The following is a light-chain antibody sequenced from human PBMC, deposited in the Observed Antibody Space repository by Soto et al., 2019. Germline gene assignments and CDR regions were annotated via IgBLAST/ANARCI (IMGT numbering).Light chain of an antibody. Sequence: PGDRVTLSCRASQSVYNYLAWYQQKPGQAPRLLIFDASNRATGIPARFSGSGSGTDFTLTISSLEPEDFAVYYCQQRSNWPPTFGQGTRLEI. J-gene: IGKJ5*01. CDR3: QQRSNWPPT. CDR1: QSVYNY. V-gene: IGKV3-11*01. CDR2: DAS.